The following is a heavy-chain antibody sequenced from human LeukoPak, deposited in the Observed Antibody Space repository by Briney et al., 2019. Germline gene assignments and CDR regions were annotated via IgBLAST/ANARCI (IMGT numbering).Heavy chain of an antibody. CDR3: ARQGCSTSSCYGNYHYYMDV. D-gene: IGHD2-2*01. CDR2: IYPGDSDT. J-gene: IGHJ6*03. V-gene: IGHV5-51*01. CDR1: GYSFANYW. Sequence: GESLKISCKGSGYSFANYWIAWVRQMPGKGLEWMGIIYPGDSDTRYTPSFQGQVTISADKSISTAYLQWSNLKASDTAMYYCARQGCSTSSCYGNYHYYMDVWGKGTTVTVSS.